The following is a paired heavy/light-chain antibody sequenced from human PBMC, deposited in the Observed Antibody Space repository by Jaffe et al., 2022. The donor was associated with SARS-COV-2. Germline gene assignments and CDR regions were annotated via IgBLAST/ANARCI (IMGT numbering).Light chain of an antibody. Sequence: DIQMTQSPSTLSASVGDRVTITCRASQSISSWLAWNQQKPGKAPKLLIYKASTLADGVPSRFSGGESGTEFTLTISSLQPDDFATYYCQQYDVYPYTFGQGTKLEIK. CDR1: QSISSW. J-gene: IGKJ2*01. CDR2: KAS. V-gene: IGKV1-5*03. CDR3: QQYDVYPYT.
Heavy chain of an antibody. V-gene: IGHV2-5*01. Sequence: QITLKESGPTLVKPTQTLTLTCTFSGFSLSTSGVGVGWMRQPPGKALEWIATVYGNNDKRYSPSLRGRLTITKDTSKNQVVLTMTNMDPVDTATYYCAHRVKYTSNWSDPWGQGILVTVSS. J-gene: IGHJ5*02. CDR2: VYGNNDK. D-gene: IGHD6-6*01. CDR3: AHRVKYTSNWSDP. CDR1: GFSLSTSGVG.